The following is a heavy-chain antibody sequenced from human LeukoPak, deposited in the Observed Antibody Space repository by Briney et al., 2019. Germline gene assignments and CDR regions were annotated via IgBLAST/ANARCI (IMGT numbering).Heavy chain of an antibody. Sequence: PGGSLRLSCAASGFTFSGSAMHWVRQASGKGLEWVGRIRSKANSYATAYAASVKGRFTISRDDSKNTAYLQMNSLKTEDTAVYYCTRPTYYDFWSGYYAFDIWGQGTMVTVSS. CDR3: TRPTYYDFWSGYYAFDI. CDR1: GFTFSGSA. V-gene: IGHV3-73*01. CDR2: IRSKANSYAT. D-gene: IGHD3-3*01. J-gene: IGHJ3*02.